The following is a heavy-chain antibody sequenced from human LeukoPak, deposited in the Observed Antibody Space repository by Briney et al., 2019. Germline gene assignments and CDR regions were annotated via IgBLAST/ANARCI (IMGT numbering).Heavy chain of an antibody. Sequence: ASVKVSCLASRYTFTSYYMHWVRQPPGQGLEWMGIINPSGDSTRYAQKFQGRVTMSRDTSTSTVYMELSSLRSEDTAVYYCGRDPPADSSGYFYGRWFDPWGQGTLVTVSS. CDR2: INPSGDST. J-gene: IGHJ5*02. CDR3: GRDPPADSSGYFYGRWFDP. D-gene: IGHD3-22*01. V-gene: IGHV1-46*01. CDR1: RYTFTSYY.